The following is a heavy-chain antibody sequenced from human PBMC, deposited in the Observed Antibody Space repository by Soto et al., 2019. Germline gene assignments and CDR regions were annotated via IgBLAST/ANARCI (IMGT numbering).Heavy chain of an antibody. CDR3: ARQSGAMAYYFDS. J-gene: IGHJ4*02. V-gene: IGHV4-39*01. D-gene: IGHD4-17*01. Sequence: QLQLQESGPGLVKPSETLSLTCTVSGGSVRSSTYYWGWIRQPPGKGLEWIGSIFYSGRPHYNPSLKTRLTVSLDTSKNRFFLKLSSVTAADTATYFCARQSGAMAYYFDSWGQGTQVTVSS. CDR2: IFYSGRP. CDR1: GGSVRSSTYY.